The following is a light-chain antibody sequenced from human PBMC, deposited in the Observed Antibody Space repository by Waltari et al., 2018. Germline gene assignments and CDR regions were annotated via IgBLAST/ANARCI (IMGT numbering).Light chain of an antibody. CDR3: QQRYNWPLFT. J-gene: IGKJ3*01. CDR1: QSVGSY. CDR2: DAS. V-gene: IGKV3-11*01. Sequence: EIVLTQSPATLSLSPGERATLSCRASQSVGSYLAWYQQKPGQPPRLLIYDASNRASGIPARFSGSGSGTDFTLTISSLEPEDFAVYYCQQRYNWPLFTFGPGTTVDIK.